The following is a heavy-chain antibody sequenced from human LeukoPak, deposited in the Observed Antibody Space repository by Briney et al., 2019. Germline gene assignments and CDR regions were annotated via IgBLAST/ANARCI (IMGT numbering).Heavy chain of an antibody. J-gene: IGHJ4*02. CDR2: IRYDGNGK. CDR1: GFIFSNYG. CDR3: AKGGYYDVWSAYDY. Sequence: PGGSLRLSCAASGFIFSNYGMHWVHQAPGKGLEWVAFIRYDGNGKYYGDSVEGRFTISRDSSKNTLSLQMNSLKSEDTAVYYCAKGGYYDVWSAYDYWGQGTLVTVSS. V-gene: IGHV3-30*02. D-gene: IGHD3-3*01.